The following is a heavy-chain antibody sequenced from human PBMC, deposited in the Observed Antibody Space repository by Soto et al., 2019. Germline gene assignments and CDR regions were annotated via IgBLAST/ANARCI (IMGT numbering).Heavy chain of an antibody. D-gene: IGHD3-22*01. J-gene: IGHJ6*02. CDR2: IYYSGST. V-gene: IGHV4-59*01. CDR1: GGSISSYY. Sequence: PSETLSLTCTVSGGSISSYYWSWIRQPPGKGLEWIGYIYYSGSTNYNPSLKSRVTISVDTSKNQFSLKLSSVTAADTAVYYCARECYYYDSSGCYGMDVWGLGTTVTVS. CDR3: ARECYYYDSSGCYGMDV.